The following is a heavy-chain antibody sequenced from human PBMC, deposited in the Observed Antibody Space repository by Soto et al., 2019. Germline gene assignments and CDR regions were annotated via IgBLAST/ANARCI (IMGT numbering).Heavy chain of an antibody. CDR3: ARGYSISPNWFDP. Sequence: EVQLVESGGGLVQPGGSLRLSCVASGFTFSSYWMNWVRQAPGKGLEWVANIKVDGSEKYYVDSVKGRFTISRDNAKKSLFLQMNSLRAEDTAVYYCARGYSISPNWFDPWGQGTLVTVSS. CDR1: GFTFSSYW. CDR2: IKVDGSEK. J-gene: IGHJ5*02. V-gene: IGHV3-7*01. D-gene: IGHD6-6*01.